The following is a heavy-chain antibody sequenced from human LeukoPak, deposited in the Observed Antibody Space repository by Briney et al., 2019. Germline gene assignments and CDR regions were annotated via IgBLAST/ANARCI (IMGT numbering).Heavy chain of an antibody. CDR3: ARGLRFLDY. CDR2: IYYSGST. Sequence: PSETLSLTCTVSGFSISSISYYWGWIRQPPGKGLEWIGSIYYSGSTYYNPSLKSRVTISVDTSKNQFSLKLSSVTAADTAVYYCARGLRFLDYWGQGTLVTVSS. CDR1: GFSISSISYY. J-gene: IGHJ4*02. D-gene: IGHD3-3*01. V-gene: IGHV4-39*07.